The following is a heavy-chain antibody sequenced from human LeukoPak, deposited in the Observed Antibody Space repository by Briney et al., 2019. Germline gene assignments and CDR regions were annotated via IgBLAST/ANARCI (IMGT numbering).Heavy chain of an antibody. CDR2: IHSSGST. CDR1: GGSISGDY. J-gene: IGHJ3*01. D-gene: IGHD3-10*01. V-gene: IGHV4-59*08. CDR3: ARHMSVSYDAFDL. Sequence: SETLSLTCTVSGGSISGDYWSWIRQSPGKGLEWIAYIHSSGSTSYNPSLKSRVTISVDTSKTQFSLTVTSVTAADTAVYYCARHMSVSYDAFDLWGRGTTVTVSS.